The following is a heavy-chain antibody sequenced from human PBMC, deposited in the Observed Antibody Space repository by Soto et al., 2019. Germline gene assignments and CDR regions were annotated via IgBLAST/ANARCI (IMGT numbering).Heavy chain of an antibody. CDR2: ISGSGGST. Sequence: PGGSLRLSCAASGFTFSSYAMSWVRQAPGKGLEWVSAISGSGGSTYYADSVKGRFTISRDNSKNTLYLQMNSLRAEDTAVYYCAKPSLPEMYYYGSGSSDYFDYWGQGTLVTVSS. V-gene: IGHV3-23*01. CDR1: GFTFSSYA. CDR3: AKPSLPEMYYYGSGSSDYFDY. J-gene: IGHJ4*02. D-gene: IGHD3-10*01.